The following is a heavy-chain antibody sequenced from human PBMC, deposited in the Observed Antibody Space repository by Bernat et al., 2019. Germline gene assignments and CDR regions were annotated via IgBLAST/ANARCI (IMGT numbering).Heavy chain of an antibody. D-gene: IGHD6-13*01. CDR3: ARQEAAAGLDY. CDR2: IYYSGST. V-gene: IGHV4-39*01. CDR1: GGSISSSSYY. J-gene: IGHJ4*02. Sequence: QLQLQESGPGLVKPSETLSLTCTVSGGSISSSSYYWGWIRQPPGKGLEWIGSIYYSGSTYYNPSLKSRVTISVDTSKNQFSLKLRSVTAADTAVYYCARQEAAAGLDYWGQGTLVTVSS.